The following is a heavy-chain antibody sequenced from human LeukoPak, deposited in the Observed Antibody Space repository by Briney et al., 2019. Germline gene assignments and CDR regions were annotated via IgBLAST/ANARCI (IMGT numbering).Heavy chain of an antibody. CDR2: ISSGGNT. V-gene: IGHV3-53*01. CDR3: ARRAGEYSHPDDY. D-gene: IGHD2-15*01. J-gene: IGHJ4*02. CDR1: GFTVSTNS. Sequence: PGGSLRLSCKVSGFTVSTNSWSWVRQAPGKGLEWVSFISSGGNTDHSDSVKGRFTISRDNSKNTLYLQMNSLRAEDTAIYYCARRAGEYSHPDDYWGQGTLVTVSS.